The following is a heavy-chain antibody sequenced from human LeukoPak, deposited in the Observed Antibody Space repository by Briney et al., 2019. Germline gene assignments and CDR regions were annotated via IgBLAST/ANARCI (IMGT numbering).Heavy chain of an antibody. Sequence: GASVKVSCKASGYTFTSYGISWVRQAPGQGLEWMGWISAYNGNTNYAQKLQGRVTMTTDTSTSTAYMELRSLRSDDTAVYYCAREHYDSSGYYQSFDYWGQGTLVTVSS. CDR2: ISAYNGNT. CDR1: GYTFTSYG. CDR3: AREHYDSSGYYQSFDY. J-gene: IGHJ4*02. D-gene: IGHD3-22*01. V-gene: IGHV1-18*01.